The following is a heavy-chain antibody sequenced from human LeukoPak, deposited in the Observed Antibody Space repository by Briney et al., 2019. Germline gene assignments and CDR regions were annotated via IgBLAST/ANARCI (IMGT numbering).Heavy chain of an antibody. J-gene: IGHJ4*02. V-gene: IGHV4-59*01. CDR1: NASMRSYR. CDR3: ARGRAGDAVYVGMHYFDY. Sequence: SETLSLTCSVSNASMRSYRWTWLRQPPGKSLEWIGNIQHSGSTNNNPSLKSRVTISLETSNNHFPLSLTSVTAADTAVYYCARGRAGDAVYVGMHYFDYWGQGILVTVSS. CDR2: IQHSGST. D-gene: IGHD1-14*01.